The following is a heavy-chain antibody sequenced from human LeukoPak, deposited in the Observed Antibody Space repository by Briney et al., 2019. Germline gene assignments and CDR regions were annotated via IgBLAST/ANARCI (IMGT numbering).Heavy chain of an antibody. CDR1: GYSFTSYW. J-gene: IGHJ3*02. CDR3: ARPDGFYCSSTSCYEGAFDI. CDR2: IYPGDSDT. V-gene: IGHV5-51*01. D-gene: IGHD2-2*01. Sequence: GESLKISCKGSGYSFTSYWIGWVRQMPGKGLEWMGIIYPGDSDTTYSPSFQGQVTISADKSISTAYLQWSSLKASDTAMYYCARPDGFYCSSTSCYEGAFDIWGQGTMVTVSS.